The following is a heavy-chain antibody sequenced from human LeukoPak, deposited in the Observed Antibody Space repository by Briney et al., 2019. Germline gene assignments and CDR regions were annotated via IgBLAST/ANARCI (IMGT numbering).Heavy chain of an antibody. Sequence: ASVKVSCKASGYTFTSYGISWVRQAPGQALEWMGWISAYSGNTNYAQKLQGRVTMTTDTSTSTAYMELRSLRSDDTAVYYCARDREELAPFDYWGQGTLVTVSS. CDR2: ISAYSGNT. CDR3: ARDREELAPFDY. D-gene: IGHD6-6*01. J-gene: IGHJ4*02. V-gene: IGHV1-18*01. CDR1: GYTFTSYG.